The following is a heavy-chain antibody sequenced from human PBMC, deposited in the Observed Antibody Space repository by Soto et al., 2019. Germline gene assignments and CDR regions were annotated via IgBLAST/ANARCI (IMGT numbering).Heavy chain of an antibody. CDR1: GFTFSSYS. J-gene: IGHJ4*02. V-gene: IGHV3-21*01. CDR3: ARGVSGEMATTYYFDY. CDR2: ISSSSSYI. D-gene: IGHD3-10*01. Sequence: KPGGSLRLSCAASGFTFSSYSMNWVRQAPGKGLEWVSSISSSSSYIYYADSVKGRFTISRDNAKNSLYLQMNSLRAEDTAVYYCARGVSGEMATTYYFDYWGQGTLVTVSS.